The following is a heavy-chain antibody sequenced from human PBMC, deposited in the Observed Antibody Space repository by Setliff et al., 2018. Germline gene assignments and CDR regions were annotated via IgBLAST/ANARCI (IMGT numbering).Heavy chain of an antibody. CDR1: RYTFNDYY. CDR2: INPSSGGT. CDR3: ARAEYTSSSLYYYMDV. V-gene: IGHV1-2*06. Sequence: GASVKVSCKAFRYTFNDYYIHWVRQTPGQGLEWMGRINPSSGGTDDAQNFLGRVTMTRDTVISTAYMELSRLTSDDTAVYYCARAEYTSSSLYYYMDVWGKGTTVTVSS. D-gene: IGHD6-6*01. J-gene: IGHJ6*03.